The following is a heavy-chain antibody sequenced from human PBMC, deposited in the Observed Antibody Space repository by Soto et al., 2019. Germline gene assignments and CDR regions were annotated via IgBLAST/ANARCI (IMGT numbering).Heavy chain of an antibody. J-gene: IGHJ5*02. CDR2: MNPGSGDT. Sequence: SVKVSCKASGYSLTNNDFSWVRQATGQGLEWMGWMNPGSGDTGYAQKFQGRVTMTRDISIATAYMELSSLRSEDTAIYYCARMETFGSLNWFDPWGQGTLVTVSS. CDR3: ARMETFGSLNWFDP. V-gene: IGHV1-8*01. D-gene: IGHD3-16*01. CDR1: GYSLTNND.